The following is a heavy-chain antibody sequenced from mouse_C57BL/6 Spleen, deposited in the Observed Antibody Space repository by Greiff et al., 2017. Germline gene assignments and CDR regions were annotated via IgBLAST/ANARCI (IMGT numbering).Heavy chain of an antibody. J-gene: IGHJ4*01. Sequence: EVQLVESEGGLVQPGSSMKLSCTASGFTFSDYYMAWVRQVPEKGLEWVANINYDGSSTYYLNSLKSRFIISRDNAKNILYLQMSSLKTEDTATYYWARERYYYAMDYWGQGTSVTVSS. CDR1: GFTFSDYY. CDR3: ARERYYYAMDY. CDR2: INYDGSST. V-gene: IGHV5-16*01.